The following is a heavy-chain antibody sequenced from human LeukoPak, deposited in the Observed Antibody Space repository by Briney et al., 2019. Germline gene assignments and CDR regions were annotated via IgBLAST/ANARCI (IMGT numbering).Heavy chain of an antibody. CDR3: AQKAPFSPGYSQD. CDR2: ISYSGST. D-gene: IGHD2/OR15-2a*01. Sequence: PSETLSLTCTVSGGSISSYYWSWIRQPPGKGLEWIGYISYSGSTNYNPSLNSRVTISVDTSKNQVSLKLTSVTAADTAVYYCAQKAPFSPGYSQDWGQGTLVTVSS. J-gene: IGHJ1*01. CDR1: GGSISSYY. V-gene: IGHV4-59*01.